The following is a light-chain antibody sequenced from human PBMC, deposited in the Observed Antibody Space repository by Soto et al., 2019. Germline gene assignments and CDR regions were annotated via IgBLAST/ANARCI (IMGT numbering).Light chain of an antibody. CDR1: QSVSSS. J-gene: IGKJ3*01. CDR2: DAS. Sequence: EIVLTQSPDTLSLSPGERATLSCRASQSVSSSLACYPQKPGQAPRLLIYDASNRATGIPARFSGSGSGTDFTLTISSLEPEDFAVYYCQQRSDWPPEVTFGPGTKVDIK. CDR3: QQRSDWPPEVT. V-gene: IGKV3-11*01.